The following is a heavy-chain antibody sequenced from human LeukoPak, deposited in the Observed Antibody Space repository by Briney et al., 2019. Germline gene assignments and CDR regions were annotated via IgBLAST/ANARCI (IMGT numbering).Heavy chain of an antibody. CDR3: AKEARIAVAGHFDY. CDR1: GFAFSSYS. CDR2: ISWNSGSI. Sequence: GGSLRLSCAASGFAFSSYSMNWVRQAPGKGLEWVSGISWNSGSIGYADPVKGRFTISRDNAKNSLYLQMNSLRAEDTALYYCAKEARIAVAGHFDYWGQGTLVTVSS. V-gene: IGHV3-9*01. J-gene: IGHJ4*02. D-gene: IGHD6-19*01.